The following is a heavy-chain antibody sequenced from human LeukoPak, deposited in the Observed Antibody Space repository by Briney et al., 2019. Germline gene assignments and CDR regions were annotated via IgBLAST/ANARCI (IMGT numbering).Heavy chain of an antibody. Sequence: SETLSLTCTVSGGSISSYYWSWIRQPPGKGLEWIGYIYTSGSTNYNPSLKSRVTISVDTSKNQFSLKLGSVTAADTAVYYCARLDERFDPWGQGTLVTVSS. D-gene: IGHD1-1*01. CDR2: IYTSGST. CDR1: GGSISSYY. V-gene: IGHV4-4*09. J-gene: IGHJ5*02. CDR3: ARLDERFDP.